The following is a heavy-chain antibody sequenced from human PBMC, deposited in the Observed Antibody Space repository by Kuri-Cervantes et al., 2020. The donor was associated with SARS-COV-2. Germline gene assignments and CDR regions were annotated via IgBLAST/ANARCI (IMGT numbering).Heavy chain of an antibody. CDR2: IRYDGSNK. CDR1: GFTFSSHG. Sequence: GGSLRLSCAASGFTFSSHGMHWVRQAPGKGLEWVAFIRYDGSNKYYADSVKGRFTISRDNSKNTLYLQMNSLRAEDTAVYYCAKDPRSSSWYVFDYWGQGTLVTVSS. CDR3: AKDPRSSSWYVFDY. J-gene: IGHJ4*02. V-gene: IGHV3-30*02. D-gene: IGHD6-13*01.